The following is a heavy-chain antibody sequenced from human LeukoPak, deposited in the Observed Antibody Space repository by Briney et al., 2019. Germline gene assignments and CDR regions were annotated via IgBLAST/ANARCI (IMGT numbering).Heavy chain of an antibody. CDR3: AKDRYSSGWYSDFDY. Sequence: QPGRSLRLSCAASGFTFSNYAMHWVRQAPGKGLEWVAVIPDDGSNKYYGDSVKGRFTISRDNSKNTVYLQMNSLRAEDTAVYYCAKDRYSSGWYSDFDYWGQGTLVTVSS. D-gene: IGHD6-19*01. V-gene: IGHV3-30*18. J-gene: IGHJ4*02. CDR2: IPDDGSNK. CDR1: GFTFSNYA.